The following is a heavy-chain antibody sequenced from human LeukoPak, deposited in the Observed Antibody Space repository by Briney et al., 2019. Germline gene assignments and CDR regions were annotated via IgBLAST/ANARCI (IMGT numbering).Heavy chain of an antibody. CDR1: QFTFNGSW. D-gene: IGHD1-1*01. CDR2: MDPTGSQK. V-gene: IGHV3-7*01. J-gene: IGHJ4*02. CDR3: AIWTSGNY. Sequence: GGSLRLSCADSQFTFNGSWMNWVRQAPGKGLEWVANMDPTGSQKRYVDSVRGRLTISKDNPGASLYLDMHSLRAEDTAIYYCAIWTSGNYWGQGTLVTVSS.